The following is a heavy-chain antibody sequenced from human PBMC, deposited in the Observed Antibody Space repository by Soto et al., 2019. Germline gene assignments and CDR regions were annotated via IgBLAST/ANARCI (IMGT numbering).Heavy chain of an antibody. V-gene: IGHV3-23*01. CDR2: ISGSGGST. CDR3: AKGYGGKDHYYFDY. J-gene: IGHJ4*02. CDR1: GFTFSSYA. Sequence: GGSLRLSCAASGFTFSSYAMSWVRQAPGKGLEWVSAISGSGGSTYYADSVKGRFTISRDKSKNTLYLQMNSLSAEDTAVYYCAKGYGGKDHYYFDYWGQGTLVTVSS. D-gene: IGHD2-15*01.